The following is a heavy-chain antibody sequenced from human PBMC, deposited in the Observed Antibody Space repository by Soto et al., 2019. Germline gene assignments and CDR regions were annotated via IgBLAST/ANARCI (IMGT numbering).Heavy chain of an antibody. CDR2: INAGNGNT. Sequence: ASVKVSCKASGYTFTSYAMHWVCQAPGQRLEWMGWINAGNGNTKYSQKFQGRVTITRDTSASTAYMELSSLRSEDTAVYYCARSYIAAAGMRFDPWGQGALVTVSS. D-gene: IGHD6-13*01. CDR3: ARSYIAAAGMRFDP. J-gene: IGHJ5*02. CDR1: GYTFTSYA. V-gene: IGHV1-3*01.